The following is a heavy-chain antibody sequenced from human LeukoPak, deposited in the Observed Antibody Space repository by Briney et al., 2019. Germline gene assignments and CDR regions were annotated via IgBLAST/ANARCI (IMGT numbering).Heavy chain of an antibody. Sequence: GXSLRLSCAASGFTFSSYGMHWVRQAPGKGLEWVAVIWYDGSNKYYADSVKGRFTISRDNSKNTLYLQMNTLRGEDTAVYYCAKPAASGWLFDAFDIWGQGTMVTVSS. CDR3: AKPAASGWLFDAFDI. V-gene: IGHV3-33*06. CDR1: GFTFSSYG. CDR2: IWYDGSNK. J-gene: IGHJ3*02. D-gene: IGHD6-19*01.